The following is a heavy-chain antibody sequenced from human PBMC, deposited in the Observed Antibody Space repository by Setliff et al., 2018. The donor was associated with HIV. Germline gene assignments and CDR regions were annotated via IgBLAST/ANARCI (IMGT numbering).Heavy chain of an antibody. J-gene: IGHJ4*02. D-gene: IGHD3-22*01. CDR2: ISNIGST. CDR1: GGSLSGYY. V-gene: IGHV4-59*01. CDR3: AREQGRSYYDSSGFDY. Sequence: PSETLSLTCAFYGGSLSGYYWSWIRQHPGKGLEWIGYISNIGSTYYNPSLKSRVTISVDTSKSQLSLKLTSVTAADTAVYYCAREQGRSYYDSSGFDYWGQGIPVTVSS.